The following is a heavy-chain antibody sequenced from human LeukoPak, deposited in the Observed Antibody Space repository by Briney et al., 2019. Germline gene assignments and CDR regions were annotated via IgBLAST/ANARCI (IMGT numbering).Heavy chain of an antibody. CDR2: ISTYNGYT. V-gene: IGHV1-18*01. CDR3: ARGGTGWSRDY. D-gene: IGHD6-19*01. J-gene: IGHJ4*02. CDR1: GYTFTSYG. Sequence: ASVKVSCKASGYTFTSYGIGWVRQAPGQGLERMGWISTYNGYTNYAQNLQGRVTMTTDTSTSTAYMELRSLRSDDTAVYYCARGGTGWSRDYWGQGTLVTVSS.